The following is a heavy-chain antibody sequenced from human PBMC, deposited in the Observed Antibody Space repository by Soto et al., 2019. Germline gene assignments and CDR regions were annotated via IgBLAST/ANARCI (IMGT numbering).Heavy chain of an antibody. Sequence: GGSLRLSCAASGFTFRSYSMNWVRQPPGKGLEWVSYISISSRTIYYADSVKGRFTISRDDAKNSLYLQMNSLRDEDTSVYYCARDNGIAGSFDPWGQGTLVTVSS. CDR3: ARDNGIAGSFDP. CDR1: GFTFRSYS. V-gene: IGHV3-48*02. CDR2: ISISSRTI. D-gene: IGHD6-13*01. J-gene: IGHJ5*02.